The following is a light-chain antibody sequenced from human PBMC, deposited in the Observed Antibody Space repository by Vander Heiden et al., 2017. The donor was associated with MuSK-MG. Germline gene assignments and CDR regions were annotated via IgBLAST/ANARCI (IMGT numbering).Light chain of an antibody. CDR1: ETISSY. J-gene: IGKJ4*01. CDR3: LETDPTPPT. V-gene: IGKV1-39*01. CDR2: SAS. Sequence: DIQMTQSPSSLSASVGDRVIITCRSSETISSYVNWYQQKPGKAPKLLIYSASSVQSGVPSGLSGTRSGTDFTPTMSRLRREHFATSFCLETDPTPPTFACGIKME.